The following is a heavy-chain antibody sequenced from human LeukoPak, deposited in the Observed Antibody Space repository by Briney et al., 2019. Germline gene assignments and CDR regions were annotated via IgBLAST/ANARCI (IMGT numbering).Heavy chain of an antibody. CDR2: INSDGSST. Sequence: PGGSLRLSCAASGFTFSSYWMHWVRQAPGKGLVWVSRINSDGSSTSYADSVKGRFTISRDNAKNTLYLQMNSLRAEDTAVYYCARSHRPSYYDSSGYGNWGQGTLVTVSS. V-gene: IGHV3-74*01. CDR1: GFTFSSYW. CDR3: ARSHRPSYYDSSGYGN. D-gene: IGHD3-22*01. J-gene: IGHJ4*02.